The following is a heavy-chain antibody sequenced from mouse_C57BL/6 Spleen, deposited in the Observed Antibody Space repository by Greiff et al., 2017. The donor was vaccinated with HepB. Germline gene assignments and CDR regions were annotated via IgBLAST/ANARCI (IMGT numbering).Heavy chain of an antibody. D-gene: IGHD3-2*02. CDR1: GYTFTSYW. Sequence: VQLQQSGTVLARPGASVKMSCKTSGYTFTSYWMHWVKQRPGKGLEWIGAIYPGNSDTSYNQKFKGKAKLTAVTSASTAYMELSSLTNEDSAVYSCTQTAQVPWFAYWGQGTLVTVAA. CDR3: TQTAQVPWFAY. J-gene: IGHJ3*01. CDR2: IYPGNSDT. V-gene: IGHV1-5*01.